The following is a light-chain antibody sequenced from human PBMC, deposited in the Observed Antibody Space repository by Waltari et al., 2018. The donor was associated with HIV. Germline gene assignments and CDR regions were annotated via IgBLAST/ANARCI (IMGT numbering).Light chain of an antibody. Sequence: QSALTQPASVSGSPGQSITIPGPGTRDDVVGYNLASWYQYHSGAAPKLIIFVDRARPSGVSSRFSASKSGNTATLTITGLLPDDEADYYCSSYTRSISVAFGGGTRVTV. CDR2: VDR. J-gene: IGLJ2*01. CDR3: SSYTRSISVA. CDR1: RDDVVGYNL. V-gene: IGLV2-14*01.